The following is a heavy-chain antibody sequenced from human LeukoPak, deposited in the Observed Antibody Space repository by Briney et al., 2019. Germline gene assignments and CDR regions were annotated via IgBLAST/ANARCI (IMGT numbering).Heavy chain of an antibody. CDR1: GYTFTGYY. V-gene: IGHV1-2*02. D-gene: IGHD3-9*01. CDR2: INPNSGGT. Sequence: ASVKVSCKASGYTFTGYYMHWVRQAPGQGPEWMGWINPNSGGTNYAQRFQGRVTMTRDTSISTAYMELSRLRSDNTAVYYCASDYDILTYYFGYWGQGTLVTVSS. J-gene: IGHJ4*02. CDR3: ASDYDILTYYFGY.